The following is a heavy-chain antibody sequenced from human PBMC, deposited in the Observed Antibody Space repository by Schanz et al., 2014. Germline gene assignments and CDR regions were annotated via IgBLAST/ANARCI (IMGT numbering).Heavy chain of an antibody. V-gene: IGHV1-18*04. CDR3: ARGGYSSGWYDRDIAHFDY. Sequence: QVLQVQSGSELKKPGASVKVSCKASGYTFTSDSMHWVRQAPGQGLEWMGWINAANGNTNYAQKLQGRVTMTTDTSTSTAYMELRSLRSDDTAVYYCARGGYSSGWYDRDIAHFDYWGQGTLVTVSS. D-gene: IGHD6-19*01. CDR1: GYTFTSDS. CDR2: INAANGNT. J-gene: IGHJ4*02.